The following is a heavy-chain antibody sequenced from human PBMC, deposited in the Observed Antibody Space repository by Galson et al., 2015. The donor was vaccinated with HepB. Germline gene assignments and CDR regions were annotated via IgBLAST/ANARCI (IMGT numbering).Heavy chain of an antibody. CDR1: SGPISSSDYY. CDR3: ARGAWGDRDEGFYFDY. D-gene: IGHD3-16*01. J-gene: IGHJ4*02. Sequence: SETLSLTCTVSSGPISSSDYYWGWVRQPPGKGLEWIGNIYYGGITSYNPSLKSRVTISVDTSKKQFSLKLTSVTAADTAVYYCARGAWGDRDEGFYFDYWGQGTLVTVSS. CDR2: IYYGGIT. V-gene: IGHV4-39*07.